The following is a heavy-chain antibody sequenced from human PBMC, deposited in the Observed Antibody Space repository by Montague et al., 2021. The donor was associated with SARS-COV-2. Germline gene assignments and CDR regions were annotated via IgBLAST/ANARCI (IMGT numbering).Heavy chain of an antibody. V-gene: IGHV4-34*01. Sequence: SETLSLTCTVYGGSFSGYYWSWIRQPPGKGLEWIGEINHSGSTNYNPSLKSRVTISVDTSKNQFSLKLSSVTAADTAVYYCAGGIPLDGSGWSSRFWASSLDYWGQGTLVTVSS. J-gene: IGHJ4*02. CDR3: AGGIPLDGSGWSSRFWASSLDY. CDR1: GGSFSGYY. D-gene: IGHD6-19*01. CDR2: INHSGST.